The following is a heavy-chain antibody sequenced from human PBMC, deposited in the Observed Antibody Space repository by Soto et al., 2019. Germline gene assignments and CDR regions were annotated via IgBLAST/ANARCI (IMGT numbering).Heavy chain of an antibody. V-gene: IGHV3-15*07. Sequence: EVQLVESGGGLVKPGGSLRLSCAGSGFTFSNVWRNWVRQAPGKGLEWVGGIKSETDGGTIDYAAPGKGRFTISRDDSNNTLYLQMNSLKTEDTATYYCTPLALKYNSDWYPLSDWGQGTRVTVSS. CDR1: GFTFSNVW. CDR3: TPLALKYNSDWYPLSD. D-gene: IGHD6-19*01. CDR2: IKSETDGGTI. J-gene: IGHJ4*02.